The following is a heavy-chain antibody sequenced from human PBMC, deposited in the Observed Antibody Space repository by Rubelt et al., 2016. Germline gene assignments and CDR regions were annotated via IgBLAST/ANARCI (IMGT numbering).Heavy chain of an antibody. D-gene: IGHD3-16*01. J-gene: IGHJ3*02. Sequence: QLQLQESGPGLVKPSETLSLTCTVSGTSTSSSSYYWGWIRQPPGKGLEWIGSMFHGGSTYYNPSLQSRVTISVDAAKNQFSLKLSSMTAADTAVYYCARVYTGSDIWGQGTMVTVSS. V-gene: IGHV4-39*07. CDR3: ARVYTGSDI. CDR2: MFHGGST. CDR1: GTSTSSSSYY.